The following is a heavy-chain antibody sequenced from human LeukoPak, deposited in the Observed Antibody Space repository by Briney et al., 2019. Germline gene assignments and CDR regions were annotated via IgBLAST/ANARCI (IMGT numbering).Heavy chain of an antibody. V-gene: IGHV3-53*01. Sequence: GGSLRLSCAASGFTVSSNYMSWVRQAPGKGLEWVSVIYGGGSTYYADSVKGRFTISRDNSKNTLYLQMNSLRAEDTAVYYCARGQAAAGYDYYYYYGMDVWGKGTTVTVSS. CDR3: ARGQAAAGYDYYYYYGMDV. J-gene: IGHJ6*04. D-gene: IGHD6-13*01. CDR2: IYGGGST. CDR1: GFTVSSNY.